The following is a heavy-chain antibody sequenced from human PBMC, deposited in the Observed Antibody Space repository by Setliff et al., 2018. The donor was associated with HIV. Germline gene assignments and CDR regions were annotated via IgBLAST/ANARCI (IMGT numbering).Heavy chain of an antibody. J-gene: IGHJ4*02. CDR2: IKNEGDGETT. V-gene: IGHV3-15*01. Sequence: GGSLRLSCAASGFTFSSYTMNWVRQAPGKGLEWVGRIKNEGDGETTDYAAPVKGRFTISRDNSKNTLFLQMNSLKAEDTAMYHCVTDSKYDSSDYHYYWGQGTLVTVSS. D-gene: IGHD3-22*01. CDR1: GFTFSSYT. CDR3: VTDSKYDSSDYHYY.